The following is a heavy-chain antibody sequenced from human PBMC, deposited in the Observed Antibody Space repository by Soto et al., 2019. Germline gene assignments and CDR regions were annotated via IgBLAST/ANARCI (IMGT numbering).Heavy chain of an antibody. V-gene: IGHV4-39*01. CDR2: TYYSGST. D-gene: IGHD3-10*01. J-gene: IGHJ4*02. Sequence: SEALSLTCTFSGGSISSSSYYWGWIRQPPGKGLEWIGSTYYSGSTYYNPSLKSRVTISVDTSKNQFSLKLSSVTAADTAVYYCARSAMVRGVAHDYWGQGTLVTVSS. CDR1: GGSISSSSYY. CDR3: ARSAMVRGVAHDY.